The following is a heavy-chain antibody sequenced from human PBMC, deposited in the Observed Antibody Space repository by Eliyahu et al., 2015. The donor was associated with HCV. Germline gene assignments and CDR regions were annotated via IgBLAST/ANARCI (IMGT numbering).Heavy chain of an antibody. D-gene: IGHD3-9*01. CDR3: ARYYDLLTEYPPGFDP. Sequence: QVQLQESGPGLVKASETLSLTCTVSXDSISRYYWSXVRRPPGKGLEWIGYISYTGNTKXSPXLQSRVNIFSDRSKNQFYLSLXSVTAADTAVYYCARYYDLLTEYPPGFDPWGQGTLVTVSS. J-gene: IGHJ5*01. CDR2: ISYTGNT. V-gene: IGHV4-59*01. CDR1: XDSISRYY.